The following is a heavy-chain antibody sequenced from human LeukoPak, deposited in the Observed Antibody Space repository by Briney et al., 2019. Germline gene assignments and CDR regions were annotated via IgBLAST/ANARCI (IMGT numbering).Heavy chain of an antibody. CDR1: GYTFTGYY. Sequence: GASVRVSCKASGYTFTGYYMHWVRQAPGQGLEWMGWINPNSGGTNYAQKFQGRVTMTRDMSTSTVYMELSSLRSEDTAVYYCARAVQLTHNWFDPWGQGTLVTVSS. CDR3: ARAVQLTHNWFDP. D-gene: IGHD1-1*01. J-gene: IGHJ5*02. CDR2: INPNSGGT. V-gene: IGHV1-2*02.